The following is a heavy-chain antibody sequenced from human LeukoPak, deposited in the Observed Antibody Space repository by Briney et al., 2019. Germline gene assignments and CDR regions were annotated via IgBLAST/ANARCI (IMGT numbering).Heavy chain of an antibody. J-gene: IGHJ4*02. CDR2: ISGSGGST. D-gene: IGHD4-23*01. Sequence: SGGSLRLSCAASGFTFSSYAMSWVRQAPGKGLEWVSSISGSGGSTHYADSVKGRFTISRNNSKNLLYLQMNSLRDEDTAVYYCARGASTVVTPDSWGQGTLVTVSS. CDR3: ARGASTVVTPDS. V-gene: IGHV3-23*01. CDR1: GFTFSSYA.